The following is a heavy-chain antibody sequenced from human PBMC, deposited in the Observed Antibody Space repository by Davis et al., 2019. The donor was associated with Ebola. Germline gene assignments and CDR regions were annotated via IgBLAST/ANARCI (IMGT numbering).Heavy chain of an antibody. D-gene: IGHD2-2*01. CDR2: INPDGSFT. V-gene: IGHV3-74*01. CDR1: GFTFSSYW. J-gene: IGHJ4*02. CDR3: ARSSYQPDY. Sequence: PGGSLRLSCAASGFTFSSYWMHWVRQAPGKGLVWVSRINPDGSFTDYADSVKGRFSISRDSTSNTLYLQMNGLRAEDTAVYYCARSSYQPDYLGQGTLVTDSS.